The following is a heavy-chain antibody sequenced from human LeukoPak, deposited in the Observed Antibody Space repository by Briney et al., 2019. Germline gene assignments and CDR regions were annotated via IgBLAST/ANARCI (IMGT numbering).Heavy chain of an antibody. Sequence: GGSLRLSCAASGFTFSSYAMSWVRQAPGKGLEWVSGISGSGGSTYYADSVKGRFTISRDNSKNTLYLQMNSLRAEDAAVYYCAKDLFRFLEWLLFDYWGQGTLVTVSS. CDR3: AKDLFRFLEWLLFDY. D-gene: IGHD3-3*01. V-gene: IGHV3-23*01. CDR2: ISGSGGST. CDR1: GFTFSSYA. J-gene: IGHJ4*02.